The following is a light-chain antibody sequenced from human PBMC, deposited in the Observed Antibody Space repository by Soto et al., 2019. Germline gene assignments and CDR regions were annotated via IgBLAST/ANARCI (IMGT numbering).Light chain of an antibody. V-gene: IGKV3-15*01. CDR2: GAS. J-gene: IGKJ1*01. CDR3: QQYNTWPRT. Sequence: IVMAQSSATLSVPPGERAPLPYRASQSVSTNFAWYQQRPGQAPRLIFYGASIRATAVPARFTASGSGTECTLTISSLQSEDVSVYYCQQYNTWPRTFGQGTKVDIK. CDR1: QSVSTN.